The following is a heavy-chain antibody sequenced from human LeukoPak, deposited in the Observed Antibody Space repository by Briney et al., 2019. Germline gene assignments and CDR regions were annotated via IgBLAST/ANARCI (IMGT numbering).Heavy chain of an antibody. V-gene: IGHV4-34*01. CDR2: INHSGST. J-gene: IGHJ4*02. D-gene: IGHD6-13*01. CDR1: GGSFSGYY. CDR3: ARGSGSWYPY. Sequence: PSETLSLTCAVYGGSFSGYYWSWVRQPPGKGLEWIGEINHSGSTNYNPSLKSRVPISVDTSKNQFSLKLSSVTAADTAVYYCARGSGSWYPYWGQGTLVTVSS.